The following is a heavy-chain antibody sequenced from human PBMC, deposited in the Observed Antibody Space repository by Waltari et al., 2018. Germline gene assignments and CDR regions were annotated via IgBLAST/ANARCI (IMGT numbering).Heavy chain of an antibody. D-gene: IGHD3-16*02. CDR3: ASIGRDFVWGSYRY. J-gene: IGHJ4*02. CDR1: GYSFNDFH. V-gene: IGHV1-2*02. Sequence: QVQLVQSGAEVRKPGASVKVACKASGYSFNDFHLHWVRQAPGQCLVWLGWINSNTGFTKYAPNFQARVTMTRDTSVDTAYMELTNLRSDDTAVYFCASIGRDFVWGSYRYWGQGSLVTVSS. CDR2: INSNTGFT.